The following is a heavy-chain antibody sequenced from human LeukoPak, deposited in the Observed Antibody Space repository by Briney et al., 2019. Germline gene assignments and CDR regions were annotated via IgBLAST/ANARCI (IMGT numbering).Heavy chain of an antibody. V-gene: IGHV3-23*01. CDR1: GFTFSSYG. Sequence: GGSLRLSCAASGFTFSSYGMSWVRQAPGKGLEWVSAISGSGGSTYYADSVKGRFTISRDNSKNTLYLQMNSLRAEDTAVYYCAKSLYYGDSFDYWGQGTLVTVSS. CDR3: AKSLYYGDSFDY. J-gene: IGHJ4*02. CDR2: ISGSGGST. D-gene: IGHD3-10*01.